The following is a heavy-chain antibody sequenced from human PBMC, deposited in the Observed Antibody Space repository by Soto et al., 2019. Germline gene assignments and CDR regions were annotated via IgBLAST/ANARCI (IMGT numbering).Heavy chain of an antibody. CDR1: GYSFTSYW. V-gene: IGHV5-51*01. CDR2: IYPGDSDT. CDR3: ARQWRGYCSPGSCYTDAFDI. J-gene: IGHJ3*02. D-gene: IGHD2-15*01. Sequence: GESLKISCKGSGYSFTSYWIGWVGQMPGKGLEGMGMIYPGDSDTRYSPSVQGQVTISADKSISTAYRQWSSLKSSDTARDYCARQWRGYCSPGSCYTDAFDIWRKRPMVT.